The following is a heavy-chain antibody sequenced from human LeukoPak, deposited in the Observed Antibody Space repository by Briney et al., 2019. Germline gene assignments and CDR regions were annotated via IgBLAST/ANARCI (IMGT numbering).Heavy chain of an antibody. CDR3: ARDGSGITMVRGVINAFDI. V-gene: IGHV3-11*04. J-gene: IGHJ3*02. CDR2: ISSSGSTI. D-gene: IGHD3-10*01. CDR1: GFTFSDYY. Sequence: GGSLRLSCAASGFTFSDYYISWIRQAPGRGLEWVSYISSSGSTIYYADSVKGRFTISRDNAKNSLYLQMNSLRAEDTAVYYCARDGSGITMVRGVINAFDIWGQGTMVTVSS.